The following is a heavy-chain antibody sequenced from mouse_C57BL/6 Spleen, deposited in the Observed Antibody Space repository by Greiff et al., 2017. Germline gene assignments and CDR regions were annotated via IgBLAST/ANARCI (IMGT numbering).Heavy chain of an antibody. Sequence: QVQLQQSGPDLVKPGASVKISCKASGYAFSSSWMNWVKQRPGKGLEWIGRIYPGDGDTNYNGKFKGKATLTADKSSSTAYMQLSSLTSEDSAVYFCARHWDDYFDYWGQGTTLTVSS. V-gene: IGHV1-82*01. D-gene: IGHD4-1*01. CDR2: IYPGDGDT. CDR3: ARHWDDYFDY. J-gene: IGHJ2*01. CDR1: GYAFSSSW.